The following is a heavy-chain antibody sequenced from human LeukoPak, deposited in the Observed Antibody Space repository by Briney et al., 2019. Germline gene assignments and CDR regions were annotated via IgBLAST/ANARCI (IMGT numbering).Heavy chain of an antibody. CDR3: ARQNTPHGNFDY. D-gene: IGHD1-26*01. CDR2: IGVGANT. J-gene: IGHJ4*02. CDR1: GFTFSNYG. Sequence: GGSLRLSCAASGFTFSNYGMHWVRQATGKGLEWVSAIGVGANTFYSGSVKGRFTISRENAKNPLYLLMSSLRAEDTAMYYCARQNTPHGNFDYWGQGTLVTVSS. V-gene: IGHV3-13*01.